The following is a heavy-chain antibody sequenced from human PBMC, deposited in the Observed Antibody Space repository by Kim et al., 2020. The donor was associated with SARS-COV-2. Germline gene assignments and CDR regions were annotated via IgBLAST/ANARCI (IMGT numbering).Heavy chain of an antibody. CDR3: AKDFDSGSWYYYYGMDV. V-gene: IGHV3-23*03. Sequence: VKGRFTIARDNSKNTLYLQMNSLRAEDTAVYYCAKDFDSGSWYYYYGMDVWGQGTTVTVSS. D-gene: IGHD6-13*01. J-gene: IGHJ6*02.